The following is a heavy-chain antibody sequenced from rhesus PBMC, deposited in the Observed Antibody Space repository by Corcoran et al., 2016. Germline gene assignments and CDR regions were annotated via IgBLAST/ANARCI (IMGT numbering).Heavy chain of an antibody. Sequence: QVQLQESGPGLVKPSETLSLTCAVSGYSISSGYYWGWIRQPPGKGLEYIGYINGSSGSTNYNPSLKIRVNISKDTSKNQLSLTLSSVTAADTAVYYCARPPYGSSYTDYWGQGVLVTVSS. J-gene: IGHJ4*01. CDR3: ARPPYGSSYTDY. CDR1: GYSISSGYY. D-gene: IGHD4-29*01. V-gene: IGHV4-99*01. CDR2: INGSSGST.